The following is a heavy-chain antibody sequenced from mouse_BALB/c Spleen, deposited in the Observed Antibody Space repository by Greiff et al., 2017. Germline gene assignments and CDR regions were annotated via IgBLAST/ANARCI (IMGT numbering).Heavy chain of an antibody. V-gene: IGHV1S56*01. J-gene: IGHJ3*01. CDR2: IYPGNVNT. CDR1: GYTFTSYY. CDR3: AREGYYGSSYRTWFAY. D-gene: IGHD1-1*01. Sequence: QVQLQQSGPELVKPGASVRISCKASGYTFTSYYIHWVKQRPGQGLEWIGWIYPGNVNTKYNEKFKGKATLTADKSSSTAYMQLSSLTSEDSAVYFCAREGYYGSSYRTWFAYWGQGTLVTVSA.